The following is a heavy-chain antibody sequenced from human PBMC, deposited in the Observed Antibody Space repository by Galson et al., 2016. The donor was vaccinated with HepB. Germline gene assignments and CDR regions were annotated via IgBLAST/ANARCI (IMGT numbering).Heavy chain of an antibody. V-gene: IGHV3-23*01. D-gene: IGHD3-3*01. CDR2: LNGSGRKT. CDR3: AKSFVKKDFWSYYLADAFDI. J-gene: IGHJ3*02. CDR1: GFTFTSYA. Sequence: SLRLSCAASGFTFTSYALSWVRQAPGRGLEWVSTLNGSGRKTHYADSVKGRFTISRDNSKSTLFLQMNSLRVEDTAVYYCAKSFVKKDFWSYYLADAFDIRGQGTTVTVST.